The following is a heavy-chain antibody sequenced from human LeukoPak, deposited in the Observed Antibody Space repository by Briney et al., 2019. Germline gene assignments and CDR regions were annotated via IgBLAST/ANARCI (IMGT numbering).Heavy chain of an antibody. Sequence: PSETLSLTCSVSGGSITGYYWSWIRQAPGKGLEWIGYLYYTGDTKYNPSLKSRVTISVATSKDHFSLRLTSVTAADTALYSCARLASDGRTLEYWGQGTLVTGSS. CDR1: GGSITGYY. J-gene: IGHJ1*01. D-gene: IGHD3-3*01. CDR2: LYYTGDT. CDR3: ARLASDGRTLEY. V-gene: IGHV4-59*01.